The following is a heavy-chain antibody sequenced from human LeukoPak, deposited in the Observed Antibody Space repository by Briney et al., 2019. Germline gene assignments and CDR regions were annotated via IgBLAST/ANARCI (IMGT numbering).Heavy chain of an antibody. V-gene: IGHV1-46*01. CDR1: GYTFTSYY. CDR3: ARVGIQLWLRGGWFDP. Sequence: ASVKVSCKASGYTFTSYYMHWVRQAPGQGLEWMGIINPSGGSTSYAQKFQGRVTMTRDTSTSTDYMELSSLRSEDTAVYYCARVGIQLWLRGGWFDPWGQGTLVTVSS. J-gene: IGHJ5*02. CDR2: INPSGGST. D-gene: IGHD5-18*01.